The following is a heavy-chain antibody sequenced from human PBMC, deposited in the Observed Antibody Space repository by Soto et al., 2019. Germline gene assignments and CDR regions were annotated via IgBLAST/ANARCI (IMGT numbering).Heavy chain of an antibody. CDR3: ATQAIVEVKVATDWYFDL. CDR1: GSYA. J-gene: IGHJ2*01. D-gene: IGHD5-12*01. CDR2: ISGHDGNI. Sequence: EVQLLESGGGWVQPGGSLRLSCAACGSYAISWVRQAPGKGLEWVSTISGHDGNIFYADSVRGRFIVSRDNSETTVYLQMSSLGVDDTAVYYCATQAIVEVKVATDWYFDLWGRGTQVTVSS. V-gene: IGHV3-23*01.